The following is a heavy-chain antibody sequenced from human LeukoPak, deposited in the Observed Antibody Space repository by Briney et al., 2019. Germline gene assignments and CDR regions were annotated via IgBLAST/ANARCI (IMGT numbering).Heavy chain of an antibody. CDR2: INPSGGST. Sequence: RASVKVSCKASGYTFTSYYMHWVRQAPGQGLEWMGIINPSGGSTSYAQKFQGRVTMTRDMSTSTVYMELSSLRSEDTAVYYCARDRGGVPRTPGGIDYYYYYYMDVWGKGTTVTVSS. V-gene: IGHV1-46*01. J-gene: IGHJ6*03. D-gene: IGHD3-16*01. CDR3: ARDRGGVPRTPGGIDYYYYYYMDV. CDR1: GYTFTSYY.